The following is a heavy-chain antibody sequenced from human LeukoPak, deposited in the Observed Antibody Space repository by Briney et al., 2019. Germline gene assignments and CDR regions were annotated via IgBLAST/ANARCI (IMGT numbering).Heavy chain of an antibody. Sequence: GGSLRLSCAASGFTFSSYSMNWVRRAPGKGLEWVSSISSSSSYIYYADSVKGRFTISRDNAKNSLYLQMNSLRAEGTAVYYCARVALRAPPDYWGQGTLVTVSS. V-gene: IGHV3-21*01. CDR3: ARVALRAPPDY. J-gene: IGHJ4*02. D-gene: IGHD5-12*01. CDR1: GFTFSSYS. CDR2: ISSSSSYI.